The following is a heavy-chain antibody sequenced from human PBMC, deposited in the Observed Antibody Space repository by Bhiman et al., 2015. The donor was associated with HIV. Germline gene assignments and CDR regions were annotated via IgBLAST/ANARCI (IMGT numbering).Heavy chain of an antibody. CDR1: GFTFSSFG. CDR3: AKDLGESENEEWASDYYDFGRDYPGQDPRGVVGTFDI. D-gene: IGHD3-3*01. CDR2: ISYDGNNK. J-gene: IGHJ3*02. Sequence: QVQLVESGGGVVQPGRSLRLSCAASGFTFSSFGMHWVRQAPGKGLEWVAVISYDGNNKYYADSVKGRFTISRENSKNTLYLQMNSLRAEDTAVYHCAKDLGESENEEWASDYYDFGRDYPGQDPRGVVGTFDIWGTGQWSPSLQ. V-gene: IGHV3-30*18.